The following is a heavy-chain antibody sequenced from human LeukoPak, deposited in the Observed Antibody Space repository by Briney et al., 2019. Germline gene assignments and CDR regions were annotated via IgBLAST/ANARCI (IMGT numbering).Heavy chain of an antibody. CDR3: ARRGGVAAAGTWFEP. D-gene: IGHD6-13*01. CDR1: GGSFSGYY. J-gene: IGHJ5*02. Sequence: SETLSLTCAVYGGSFSGYYWSWIRQPPGKGLEWIGEINHSGSTNYNPSLKSRVTISVDTSKNQFSLKLSSVTAADTAVYYCARRGGVAAAGTWFEPGGQGTLVTVSS. V-gene: IGHV4-34*01. CDR2: INHSGST.